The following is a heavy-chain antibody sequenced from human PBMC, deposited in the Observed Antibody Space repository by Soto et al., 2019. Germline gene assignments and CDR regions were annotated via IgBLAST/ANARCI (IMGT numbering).Heavy chain of an antibody. V-gene: IGHV1-69*13. CDR3: AHGSSGSYDAFDI. Sequence: SVKVSCKASGGTFSSYAISWVRQAPGQGLEWMGGIIPIFGTANYAQKFQGRVTITADESTSTAYMELSSLRSEDTAVYYCAHGSSGSYDAFDIWGQGTMVTVSS. CDR1: GGTFSSYA. CDR2: IIPIFGTA. J-gene: IGHJ3*02. D-gene: IGHD3-22*01.